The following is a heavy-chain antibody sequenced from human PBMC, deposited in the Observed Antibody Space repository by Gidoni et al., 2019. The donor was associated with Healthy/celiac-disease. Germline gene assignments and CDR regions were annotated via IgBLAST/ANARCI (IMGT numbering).Heavy chain of an antibody. D-gene: IGHD3-22*01. J-gene: IGHJ4*02. V-gene: IGHV3-23*01. Sequence: EVQLLDSGGGLVQPGGSLRLYCEAPGFTFSSHAMNCVRQDPGKGLEWVSAISGSGGSTYYANSVKGQFTISRGNSKNTLYLQMNSLRAEDTAVYYCAKDSSVYYDSSGFFDYWGRGTLVTVSS. CDR2: ISGSGGST. CDR3: AKDSSVYYDSSGFFDY. CDR1: GFTFSSHA.